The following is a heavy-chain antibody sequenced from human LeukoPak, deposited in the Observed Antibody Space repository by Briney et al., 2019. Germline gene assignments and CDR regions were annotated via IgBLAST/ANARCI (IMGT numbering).Heavy chain of an antibody. CDR2: IYYSGST. CDR1: GGSISSYY. CDR3: AGESSSSWYGNWFDP. D-gene: IGHD6-13*01. J-gene: IGHJ5*02. V-gene: IGHV4-59*01. Sequence: SETLSLTCTVSGGSISSYYWSWIRQPPEKGLEWTGYIYYSGSTNYNPSLKSRVTISVDTSKNQFSLKLSSVTAADTAVYYCAGESSSSWYGNWFDPWGQGTLVTVSS.